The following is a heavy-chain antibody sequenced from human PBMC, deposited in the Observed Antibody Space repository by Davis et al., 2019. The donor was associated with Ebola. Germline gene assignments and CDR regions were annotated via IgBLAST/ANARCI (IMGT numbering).Heavy chain of an antibody. Sequence: SATLSLTCAVYGGSFSGYYWSWIRQPPGKGLEWIGEINHSGSTNYNPSLKSRVTILVDTSKNQFSLKLSSVTAADTAVYYCARVVGFVLVPRSRFDPWGQGTLVTVSS. CDR2: INHSGST. D-gene: IGHD2-2*01. CDR3: ARVVGFVLVPRSRFDP. V-gene: IGHV4-34*01. J-gene: IGHJ5*02. CDR1: GGSFSGYY.